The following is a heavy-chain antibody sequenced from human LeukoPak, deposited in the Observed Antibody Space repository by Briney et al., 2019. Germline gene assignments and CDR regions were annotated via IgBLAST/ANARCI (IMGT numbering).Heavy chain of an antibody. Sequence: GGSLRLSCAASGFTFSSYAMHWVRQAPGKGLEWVAVISYDGSNKYYADSVKGRFTISRDNSKNTLYLQMNSLRAEDTAVYYCARGDLDGTLDYWGQGTLVTVSS. D-gene: IGHD5-24*01. J-gene: IGHJ4*02. V-gene: IGHV3-30*04. CDR1: GFTFSSYA. CDR3: ARGDLDGTLDY. CDR2: ISYDGSNK.